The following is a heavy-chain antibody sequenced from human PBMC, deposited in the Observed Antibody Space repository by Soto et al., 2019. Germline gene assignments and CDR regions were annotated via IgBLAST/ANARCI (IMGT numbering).Heavy chain of an antibody. Sequence: EVQLVESGGGLVQPGGSLKLSCAASGFTFSGSAMHWVRQASGKGLEWVGRIRSKANSYATAYAASVKGRFTISRDDSKNTAYLQMNSLKTEDTAVYYCTRLPDIVVVVAATQDYWGQGTLVTVSS. CDR1: GFTFSGSA. V-gene: IGHV3-73*02. CDR3: TRLPDIVVVVAATQDY. CDR2: IRSKANSYAT. J-gene: IGHJ4*02. D-gene: IGHD2-15*01.